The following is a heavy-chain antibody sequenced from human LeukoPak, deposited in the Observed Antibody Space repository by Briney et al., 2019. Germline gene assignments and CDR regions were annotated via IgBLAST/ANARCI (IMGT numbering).Heavy chain of an antibody. D-gene: IGHD2-2*01. V-gene: IGHV1-69*01. CDR3: ARSYCSSTSCPLDYYYYGMGV. CDR1: GGTFSSYA. CDR2: IIPIFGTA. J-gene: IGHJ6*04. Sequence: GASVKVSCKAFGGTFSSYAISWVRQAPGQGLEWMGGIIPIFGTANYAQKFQGRVTITADESTSTAYMELSSLRSEDTAVYYCARSYCSSTSCPLDYYYYGMGVWGKGTTVTVSS.